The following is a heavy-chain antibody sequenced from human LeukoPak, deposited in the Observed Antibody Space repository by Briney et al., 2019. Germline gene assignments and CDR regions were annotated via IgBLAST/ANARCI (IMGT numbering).Heavy chain of an antibody. CDR2: ISGSGGST. CDR3: AKVLSRVDTAMVRDY. CDR1: GFTFSSYA. V-gene: IGHV3-23*01. Sequence: PGGSLRLSCAASGFTFSSYAMSWVRQAPGKGLEWVSAISGSGGSTYYADSVKGRFTISRDNSKNTLYLQMNSLRAEDTAVYYCAKVLSRVDTAMVRDYWGQGTLVTVSS. D-gene: IGHD5-18*01. J-gene: IGHJ4*02.